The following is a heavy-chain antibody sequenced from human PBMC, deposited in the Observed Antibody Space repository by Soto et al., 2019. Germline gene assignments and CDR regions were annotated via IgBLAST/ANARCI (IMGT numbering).Heavy chain of an antibody. CDR3: PEPRIGNYLYY. Sequence: GGTLRLSCADSGFIFSSYAMYWVCHTPRQGLGWIAGSSGSGSSTSYADSVKGRLTISRDNSTKMLYLQMSSLRAEDSAEYFFPEPRIGNYLYYW. D-gene: IGHD1-26*01. CDR1: GFIFSSYA. J-gene: IGHJ4*01. CDR2: SSGSGSST. V-gene: IGHV3-23*01.